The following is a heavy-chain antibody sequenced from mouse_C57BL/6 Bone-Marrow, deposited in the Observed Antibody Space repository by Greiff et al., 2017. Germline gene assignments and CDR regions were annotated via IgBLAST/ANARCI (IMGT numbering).Heavy chain of an antibody. D-gene: IGHD1-1*01. V-gene: IGHV10-1*01. J-gene: IGHJ4*01. Sequence: EVQGVESGGGLVQPKGSLKLSCAASGFSFNTYAMNWVRQAPGTGLEWVARIRSKSNNYATYYADSVKDRFTISRDDSESMLYLQMNNLKTEDTAMYYCVSIITTVVGYAMDYWGQGTSVTVSS. CDR3: VSIITTVVGYAMDY. CDR2: IRSKSNNYAT. CDR1: GFSFNTYA.